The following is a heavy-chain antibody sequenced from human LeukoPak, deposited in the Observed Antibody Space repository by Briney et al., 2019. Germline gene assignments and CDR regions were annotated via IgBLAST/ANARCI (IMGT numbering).Heavy chain of an antibody. V-gene: IGHV4-59*01. J-gene: IGHJ4*02. CDR3: ATVAVIRGVTYFDY. D-gene: IGHD3-10*01. CDR2: LFYSGST. Sequence: SETLSLTCTASGGSISSYYWSWIRQPPGKGLEWIAYLFYSGSTGYNPSVASRVTISVDTSKNQFSLKLRSVTAADTAVYYCATVAVIRGVTYFDYWGQGTLVTVSS. CDR1: GGSISSYY.